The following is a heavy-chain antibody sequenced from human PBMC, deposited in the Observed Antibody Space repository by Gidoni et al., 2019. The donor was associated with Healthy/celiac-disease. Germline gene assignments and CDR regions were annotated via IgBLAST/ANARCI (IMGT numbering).Heavy chain of an antibody. D-gene: IGHD6-13*01. CDR1: GFPFSSYS. CDR3: ARDSIIAAAGTIGYFQH. Sequence: ELQLVESGGGLVKPGGSLRLSCAASGFPFSSYSMNWVRQAPGKGLEWVSSISSSSSYIYYADSVKGRFTISRDNAKNSLYLQMNSLRAEDTAVYYCARDSIIAAAGTIGYFQHWGQGTLVTVSS. J-gene: IGHJ1*01. CDR2: ISSSSSYI. V-gene: IGHV3-21*01.